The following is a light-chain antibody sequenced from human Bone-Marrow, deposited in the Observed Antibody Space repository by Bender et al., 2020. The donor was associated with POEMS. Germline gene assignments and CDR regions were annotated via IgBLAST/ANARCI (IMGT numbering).Light chain of an antibody. CDR1: SSDVGAYNY. CDR3: QSYDSSLSGWV. Sequence: QSALTQPASVSGSPGQSITISCTGTSSDVGAYNYVSWYQQHPGKAPKLMIYDVTNRPSGVPDRISGSKSGTSASLAITGLQAEDEADYYCQSYDSSLSGWVFGGGTKVTVL. CDR2: DVT. J-gene: IGLJ3*02. V-gene: IGLV2-14*03.